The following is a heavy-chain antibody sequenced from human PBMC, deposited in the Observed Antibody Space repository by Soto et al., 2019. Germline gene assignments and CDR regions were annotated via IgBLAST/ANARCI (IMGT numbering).Heavy chain of an antibody. CDR3: ARDLYYDRSGYYYVPYYFDY. CDR1: GYTFTSYG. J-gene: IGHJ4*02. CDR2: ISAYNGNT. V-gene: IGHV1-18*04. D-gene: IGHD3-22*01. Sequence: ASVKVSCKASGYTFTSYGISWVRQAPGQGLEWMGWISAYNGNTNYAQKLQGRVTMTTDTSTSTAYMELRSLRSDDTAVYYCARDLYYDRSGYYYVPYYFDYWGQGTLVTVSS.